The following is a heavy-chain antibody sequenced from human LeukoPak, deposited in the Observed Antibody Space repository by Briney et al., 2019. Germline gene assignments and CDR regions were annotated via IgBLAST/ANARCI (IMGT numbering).Heavy chain of an antibody. J-gene: IGHJ4*02. Sequence: GRSLGLSCAASGFTFSSYGMHWVRQAPGKGLEWVAVIWYDGSNKYYADSVKGRFTISRDNSKNTLYLQMNSLRAEDTAVYYCARDEMRYFDWLLYHFDYWGQGTLVTVSS. CDR2: IWYDGSNK. CDR3: ARDEMRYFDWLLYHFDY. D-gene: IGHD3-9*01. CDR1: GFTFSSYG. V-gene: IGHV3-33*01.